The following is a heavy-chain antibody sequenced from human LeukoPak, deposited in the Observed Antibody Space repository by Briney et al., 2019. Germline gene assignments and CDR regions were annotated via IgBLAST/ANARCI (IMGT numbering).Heavy chain of an antibody. D-gene: IGHD3-10*01. CDR2: IYYSDNT. CDR1: GDSVSINY. V-gene: IGHV4-59*02. J-gene: IGHJ5*02. Sequence: SETLSLTCAVSGDSVSINYWSWLRQPPGRGLEWIGYIYYSDNTNYNPSLKSRVTISLDTSKNQFSLKVSSVTAADTAVYYCARGRGFDPWGQGTLVTVSS. CDR3: ARGRGFDP.